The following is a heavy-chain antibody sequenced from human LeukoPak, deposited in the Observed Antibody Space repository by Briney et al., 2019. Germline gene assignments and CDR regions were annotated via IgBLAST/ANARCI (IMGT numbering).Heavy chain of an antibody. Sequence: ASVTVSFKASGYTFTVYYMHWVRQAPGQGLEWMGWINPNSGGTNYAQKFQGRVTMTRDTSISTAYMELSRLRSDDTAVYYCASEHTDDFWSGPRDQWGQGTLVTVSA. CDR2: INPNSGGT. CDR3: ASEHTDDFWSGPRDQ. CDR1: GYTFTVYY. V-gene: IGHV1-2*02. J-gene: IGHJ4*02. D-gene: IGHD3-3*01.